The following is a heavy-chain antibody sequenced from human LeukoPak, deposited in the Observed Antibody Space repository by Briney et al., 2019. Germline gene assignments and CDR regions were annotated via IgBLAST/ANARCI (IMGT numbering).Heavy chain of an antibody. CDR3: AHSNNWNYGENWFDP. J-gene: IGHJ5*02. CDR2: IYWNDDK. V-gene: IGHV2-5*01. D-gene: IGHD1-7*01. CDR1: GFSLSTSGVG. Sequence: SGPTLVKPTQTLTLTCTFSGFSLSTSGVGVGWIRQPPRKALEWLALIYWNDDKRYSPSLKSRLTITKDTSKNQVVLTMTNMDPVDTATYYCAHSNNWNYGENWFDPWGQGTLVTVSS.